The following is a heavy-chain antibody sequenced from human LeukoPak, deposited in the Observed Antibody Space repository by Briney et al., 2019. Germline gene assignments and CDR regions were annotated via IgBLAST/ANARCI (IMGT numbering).Heavy chain of an antibody. Sequence: GGSLRLSCEASGFTFSDYYMSWIRQAPGKGLEWVSHISSSSGYTNYADSVKGRFTISRDNAKNSLYLQMNSLRAEDSAVYFCARDLNDYYSYYFDYWGQGTLVTVSS. D-gene: IGHD3-22*01. CDR3: ARDLNDYYSYYFDY. CDR1: GFTFSDYY. CDR2: ISSSSGYT. J-gene: IGHJ4*02. V-gene: IGHV3-11*06.